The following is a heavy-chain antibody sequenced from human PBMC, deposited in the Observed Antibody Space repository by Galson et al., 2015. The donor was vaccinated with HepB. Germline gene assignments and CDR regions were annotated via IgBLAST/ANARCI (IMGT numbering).Heavy chain of an antibody. CDR2: IYYSGST. CDR3: ARGSGSILWFGY. V-gene: IGHV4-59*01. Sequence: SEPLSLTCTVSGGSISSYYWSWIRQPPGKGLEWIGYIYYSGSTNYNPSLKSRVTISVDTSKNQFSLKLSSVTAADTAVYYCARGSGSILWFGYWGQGTLVTVSS. D-gene: IGHD3-10*01. CDR1: GGSISSYY. J-gene: IGHJ4*02.